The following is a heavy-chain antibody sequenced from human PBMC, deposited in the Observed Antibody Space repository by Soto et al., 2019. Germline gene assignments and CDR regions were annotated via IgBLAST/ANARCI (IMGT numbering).Heavy chain of an antibody. D-gene: IGHD3-3*01. CDR2: IYYSGST. CDR3: AREGSVSSYYDFWSGPSGFDY. J-gene: IGHJ4*02. CDR1: GGSISSYY. V-gene: IGHV4-59*01. Sequence: SETLSLTCTVSGGSISSYYWSWIRQPPGKGLEWIGYIYYSGSTNYNPSLKSRVTISVDTSKNQFSLKLSSVTAADTAVYYCAREGSVSSYYDFWSGPSGFDYWGQGTLVTVSS.